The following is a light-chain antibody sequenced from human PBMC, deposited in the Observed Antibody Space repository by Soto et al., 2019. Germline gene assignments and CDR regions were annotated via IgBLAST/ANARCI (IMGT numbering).Light chain of an antibody. J-gene: IGKJ1*01. CDR3: QQYGSSPRT. Sequence: EIVLTQSPGTLSLSPGERATLSCRASQSVGSSQLAWYQQKPGQAPRLVIYGASRRATDTPVRFSGSGSVTAFTLTISRLEPEDFAVYYCQQYGSSPRTFGQGTKVEMK. CDR1: QSVGSSQ. V-gene: IGKV3-20*01. CDR2: GAS.